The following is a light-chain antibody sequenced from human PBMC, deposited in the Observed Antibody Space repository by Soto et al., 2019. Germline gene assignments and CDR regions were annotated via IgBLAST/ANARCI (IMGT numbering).Light chain of an antibody. V-gene: IGLV2-14*01. CDR3: SSYRSSRTPVYV. Sequence: QSALTQPASVSGSPGQSIAISCTGTSSDVGGYNYVSWYQQHPGKAPKLMIYDVSNRPSGVSNRFSGSKSGNTASLTISGLQAEDEGDYYCSSYRSSRTPVYVFGTGTKLTVL. CDR1: SSDVGGYNY. CDR2: DVS. J-gene: IGLJ1*01.